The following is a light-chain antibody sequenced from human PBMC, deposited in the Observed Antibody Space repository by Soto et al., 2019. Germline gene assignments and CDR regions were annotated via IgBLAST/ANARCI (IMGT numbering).Light chain of an antibody. CDR3: QQYYSYPPLT. J-gene: IGKJ4*01. CDR1: QGIRSY. Sequence: AIRMTQSPSSLSASTGDRVTITCRASQGIRSYVAWYQQKPGKAPKLLIYAASTLQSGVPLRFSGSGSGTDFTLTIICLQSEDFASYYCQQYYSYPPLTFGGGTKVEIK. CDR2: AAS. V-gene: IGKV1-8*01.